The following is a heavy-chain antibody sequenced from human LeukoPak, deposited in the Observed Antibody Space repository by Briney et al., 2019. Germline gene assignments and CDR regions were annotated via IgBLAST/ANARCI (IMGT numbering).Heavy chain of an antibody. Sequence: PSETLSLTCTVSGGSISSSSYYWGWIRQPPGKGLEWIGSIYYSGSTYYNPSLKSRVTISVGTSKNQFSLKLSSVTAADTAVYYCARVDCSSTSCYIWFDPWGQGTLVTVSS. D-gene: IGHD2-2*02. V-gene: IGHV4-39*01. CDR2: IYYSGST. CDR1: GGSISSSSYY. J-gene: IGHJ5*02. CDR3: ARVDCSSTSCYIWFDP.